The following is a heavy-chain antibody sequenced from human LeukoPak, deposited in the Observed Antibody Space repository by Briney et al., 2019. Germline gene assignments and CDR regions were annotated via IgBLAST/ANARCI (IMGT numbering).Heavy chain of an antibody. D-gene: IGHD6-19*01. V-gene: IGHV4-39*07. CDR2: IYYSGST. CDR1: GGSISSSSYY. Sequence: SETLSLTCTVSGGSISSSSYYWGWIRQPPGKGLEWIGSIYYSGSTYYNPPLKSRVTISVDTSKNQFSLKLSPVTPADTAVYYCARAPGIAVAGTWGANWFDPWGQGTLVTVSS. CDR3: ARAPGIAVAGTWGANWFDP. J-gene: IGHJ5*02.